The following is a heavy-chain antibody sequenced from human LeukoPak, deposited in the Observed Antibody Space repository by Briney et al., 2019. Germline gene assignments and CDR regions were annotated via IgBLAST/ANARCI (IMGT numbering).Heavy chain of an antibody. Sequence: ASVKVSCKASGGTFSSYGISWVRQAPGQGLEWMGGIIPIFGTANYAQKFQGRVTITADESTSTAYMELSSLRSEDTAVYYCARVMGGYCSGGSCYHYYYYYYGMDVWGQGTTVTVSS. D-gene: IGHD2-15*01. V-gene: IGHV1-69*13. J-gene: IGHJ6*02. CDR2: IIPIFGTA. CDR1: GGTFSSYG. CDR3: ARVMGGYCSGGSCYHYYYYYYGMDV.